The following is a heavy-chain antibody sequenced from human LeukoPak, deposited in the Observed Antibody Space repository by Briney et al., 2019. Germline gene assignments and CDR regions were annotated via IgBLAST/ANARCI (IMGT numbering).Heavy chain of an antibody. J-gene: IGHJ4*02. Sequence: PGGSLRLSCAASGFSFGAYSMNWVRQAPGKGLEWVSSISSSSSYIYYADSVKGRFTISRDNAKNSLYLQMNSLRAEDTAVYYCARGPLPYSYGQRRYYFDYWGQGTLVTVSS. V-gene: IGHV3-21*01. CDR2: ISSSSSYI. D-gene: IGHD5-18*01. CDR1: GFSFGAYS. CDR3: ARGPLPYSYGQRRYYFDY.